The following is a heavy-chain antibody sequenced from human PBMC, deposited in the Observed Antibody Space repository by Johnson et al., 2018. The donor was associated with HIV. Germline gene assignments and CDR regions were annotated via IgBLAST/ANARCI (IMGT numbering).Heavy chain of an antibody. CDR1: GFTFSSYA. V-gene: IGHV3-30-3*01. J-gene: IGHJ3*02. D-gene: IGHD3-10*01. CDR3: ASTGSGSDDAFDI. Sequence: QVQLVESGGGWVQPGRSLRLSCTDSGFTFSSYAMHWVRQAPGKGLEWVAVISYDGSNKYYADSVKGRFTISRDNSKNTLYLQMNSLRAEDTAVYYCASTGSGSDDAFDIWGQGTMVTVSS. CDR2: ISYDGSNK.